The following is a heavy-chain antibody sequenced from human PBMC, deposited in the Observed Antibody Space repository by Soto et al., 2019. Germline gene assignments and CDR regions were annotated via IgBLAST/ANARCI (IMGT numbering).Heavy chain of an antibody. J-gene: IGHJ6*02. Sequence: QVQLVESGGGVVQPGRSLRLSCAASGFTFSSYGMHWVRQAPGKGLEWVAVISYDGSNKYYADSVKGRFTISRDNSKKPLYLHMNSLRAEDTAVYYCAKEGGWCPPRFCYCGMAVWGQGTTVTVSS. CDR2: ISYDGSNK. CDR1: GFTFSSYG. V-gene: IGHV3-30*18. CDR3: AKEGGWCPPRFCYCGMAV. D-gene: IGHD6-19*01.